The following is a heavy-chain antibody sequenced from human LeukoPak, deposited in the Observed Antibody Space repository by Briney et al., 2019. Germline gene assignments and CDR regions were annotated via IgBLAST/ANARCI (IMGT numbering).Heavy chain of an antibody. CDR2: IIPIFGTA. V-gene: IGHV1-69*13. CDR1: GGTFSSYA. CDR3: ARVGITMVRGVSPGYYFDY. D-gene: IGHD3-10*01. Sequence: ASVKVSCKASGGTFSSYAISWVRQAPGQGLEWMGGIIPIFGTANYAQKFQGRVTITADESTSTAYMELSSLRSEDTAVNYCARVGITMVRGVSPGYYFDYWGQGTLVTVSS. J-gene: IGHJ4*02.